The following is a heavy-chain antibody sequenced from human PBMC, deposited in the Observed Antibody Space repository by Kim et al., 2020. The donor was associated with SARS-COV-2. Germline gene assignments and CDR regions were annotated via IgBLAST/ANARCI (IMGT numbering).Heavy chain of an antibody. CDR2: INPNSGGT. V-gene: IGHV1-2*04. J-gene: IGHJ6*02. CDR1: GYTFTGYY. D-gene: IGHD3-10*02. CDR3: ARERALLYGDHYGMDV. Sequence: ASVKVSCKASGYTFTGYYMHWVRQAPGQGLEWMGWINPNSGGTNYAQKFQGWVTMTRDTSISTAYMELSRLRSDDTAVYYCARERALLYGDHYGMDVWGQGTTVTVSS.